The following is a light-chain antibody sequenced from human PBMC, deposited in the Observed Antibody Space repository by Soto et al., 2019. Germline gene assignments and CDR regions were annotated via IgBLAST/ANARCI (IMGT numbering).Light chain of an antibody. Sequence: AIRMTQSPSSFSASTGDRVTITCLASQGISSYLAWYQQKPGKAPKLLIYAASTLQSGVPSRFSGSGSGTEFTLTISCLQSEDFATYYCQQYYSYPTFGQGTKLEIK. CDR2: AAS. CDR3: QQYYSYPT. CDR1: QGISSY. V-gene: IGKV1-8*01. J-gene: IGKJ2*01.